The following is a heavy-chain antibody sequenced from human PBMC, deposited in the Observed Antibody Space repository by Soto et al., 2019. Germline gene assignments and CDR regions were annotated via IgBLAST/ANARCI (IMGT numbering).Heavy chain of an antibody. CDR1: GYTFTSYA. V-gene: IGHV7-4-1*01. CDR3: ASGPPTPRIAAAFDYYSYGMDV. Sequence: QVQLVQSGSELKKPGASVKVSCKASGYTFTSYAMNWVRQAPGQGLEWMGWINTNTGNPTYAQGSYGRFVFSLDTSVSTAYLLSCSLKAEDTAVYYCASGPPTPRIAAAFDYYSYGMDVLCQGTTVTVSS. D-gene: IGHD6-13*01. CDR2: INTNTGNP. J-gene: IGHJ6*02.